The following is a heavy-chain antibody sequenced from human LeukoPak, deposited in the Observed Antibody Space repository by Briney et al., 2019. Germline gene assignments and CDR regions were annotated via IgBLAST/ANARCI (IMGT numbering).Heavy chain of an antibody. Sequence: PSQTLSLTCAVSGGSISSGGYSWSWIRQPPGKGLEWIGYIYHSGSTYYNPSLKSRVTISVDRSKNQFSLKLSSVTAADTAVYYCARAHGIVVVPATPLNWFDPWGREPWSPSPQ. J-gene: IGHJ5*02. D-gene: IGHD2-2*01. CDR3: ARAHGIVVVPATPLNWFDP. V-gene: IGHV4-30-2*01. CDR2: IYHSGST. CDR1: GGSISSGGYS.